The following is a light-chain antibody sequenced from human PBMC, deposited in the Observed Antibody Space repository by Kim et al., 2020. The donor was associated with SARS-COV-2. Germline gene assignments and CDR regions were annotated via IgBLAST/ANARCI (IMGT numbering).Light chain of an antibody. CDR2: EVD. CDR3: SSYTIRTTWV. CDR1: SGDGGGYDY. V-gene: IGLV2-14*01. J-gene: IGLJ3*02. Sequence: GQTATNTRPGTSGDGGGYDYDSWDQEKPGKAPKVMFYEVDKRPSGVSNRFAGTKSGNTASLTISGLQAEDEDDYFCSSYTIRTTWVFGGGTKLTVL.